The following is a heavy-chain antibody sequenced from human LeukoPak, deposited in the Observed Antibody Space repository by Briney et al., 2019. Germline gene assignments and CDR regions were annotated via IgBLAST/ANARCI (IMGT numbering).Heavy chain of an antibody. V-gene: IGHV1-69*05. D-gene: IGHD3-3*01. CDR3: ARGAYYDFWSGYSDPYYYYMDV. CDR2: IIPIFGTA. CDR1: GGTFSSYA. J-gene: IGHJ6*03. Sequence: SVKVSCKASGGTFSSYAISWVRQAPGQGLEWMGGIIPIFGTANYAQKFQGRVTITTDESTSTAYMGLSSLRSEDTAVYYCARGAYYDFWSGYSDPYYYYMDVWGKGTTVTVSS.